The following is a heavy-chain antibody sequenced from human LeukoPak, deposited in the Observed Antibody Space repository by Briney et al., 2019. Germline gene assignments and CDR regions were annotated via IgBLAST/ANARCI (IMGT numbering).Heavy chain of an antibody. CDR3: ASIPIAAAGTGWFDP. J-gene: IGHJ5*02. D-gene: IGHD6-13*01. Sequence: ASVKVSCKASGYTFTSYGISWVRQAPGQGREGMGWISAYNGNTNYAQKLQGRVTMTTDTSTSTAYMELRSLRSDDTAVYYCASIPIAAAGTGWFDPWGQGTLVTVSS. CDR2: ISAYNGNT. CDR1: GYTFTSYG. V-gene: IGHV1-18*01.